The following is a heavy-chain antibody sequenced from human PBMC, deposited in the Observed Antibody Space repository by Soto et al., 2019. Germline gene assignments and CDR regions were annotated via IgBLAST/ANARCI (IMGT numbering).Heavy chain of an antibody. CDR3: ARAPDCGEGSCYRHFDL. CDR2: ISGSGDVI. J-gene: IGHJ4*02. D-gene: IGHD2-15*01. Sequence: GGSLRLSCAASAFKFSDYYMSWVRQAPGRGLEWVSYISGSGDVIYYADSVKGRFTISRDNDKKSVHLQMDTLRAEDTALYYCARAPDCGEGSCYRHFDLWGQGTRVTVSS. V-gene: IGHV3-11*01. CDR1: AFKFSDYY.